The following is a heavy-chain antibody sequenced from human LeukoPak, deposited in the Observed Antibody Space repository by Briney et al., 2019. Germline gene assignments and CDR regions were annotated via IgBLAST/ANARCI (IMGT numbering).Heavy chain of an antibody. CDR3: AVLLTMATLRNA. CDR2: ISDNGVNT. Sequence: GASLKLSCTASGFTFSSYAMSWVRQAPGQGLDWVSAISDNGVNTYYADSLRGRFTITRDISKDTLYLQMNGLRADDTAVYYCAVLLTMATLRNAWGQGALVTVSS. D-gene: IGHD4/OR15-4a*01. V-gene: IGHV3-23*01. CDR1: GFTFSSYA. J-gene: IGHJ5*02.